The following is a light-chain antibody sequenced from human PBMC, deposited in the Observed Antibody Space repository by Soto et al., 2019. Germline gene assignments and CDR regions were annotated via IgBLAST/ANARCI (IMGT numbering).Light chain of an antibody. CDR1: SSDVGSYNL. Sequence: QSALTQPASVSGSPGQSITISCTGTSSDVGSYNLVSWYQQHPGEAPKVLIYEDSKRPSGVSDHFSASKAGNTASLTISGLQADDEADYYCCSYRSTSVYVFGTGTKVTVL. CDR2: EDS. CDR3: CSYRSTSVYV. V-gene: IGLV2-14*02. J-gene: IGLJ1*01.